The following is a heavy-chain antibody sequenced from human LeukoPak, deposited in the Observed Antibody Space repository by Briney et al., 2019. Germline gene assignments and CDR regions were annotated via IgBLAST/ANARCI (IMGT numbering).Heavy chain of an antibody. Sequence: SETLSLTCAVYGGSFSGYYWSWIRQPPGKGLEWIGEINHSGSTNYNPSLKSLVTISVDTSKNQFSLKLSSVTAADTAVYYCAREARHIVVVTASDAFDIWGQGTMVTVSS. V-gene: IGHV4-34*01. J-gene: IGHJ3*02. CDR2: INHSGST. CDR1: GGSFSGYY. CDR3: AREARHIVVVTASDAFDI. D-gene: IGHD2-21*02.